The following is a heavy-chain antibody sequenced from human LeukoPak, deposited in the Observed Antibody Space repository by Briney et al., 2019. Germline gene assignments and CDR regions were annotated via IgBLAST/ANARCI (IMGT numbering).Heavy chain of an antibody. D-gene: IGHD2-15*01. V-gene: IGHV3-11*04. CDR1: GFTFSDYY. Sequence: EGSLRLSCAASGFTFSDYYMSWIRQAPGKGLEWVSYISSSGSTIYYADSVKGRFTISRDNAKNSPYLQMNSLRAEDTAVYYCARDLGVVKGSFDYWGQGTLVTVSS. J-gene: IGHJ4*02. CDR3: ARDLGVVKGSFDY. CDR2: ISSSGSTI.